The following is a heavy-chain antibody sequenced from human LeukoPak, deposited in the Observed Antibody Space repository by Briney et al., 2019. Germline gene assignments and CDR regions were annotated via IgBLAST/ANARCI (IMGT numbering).Heavy chain of an antibody. J-gene: IGHJ4*02. V-gene: IGHV4-4*02. CDR1: GGSIDITNY. CDR2: IAHDGTI. D-gene: IGHD2-15*01. Sequence: PSETLSLTCGVSGGSIDITNYWSWVRQAPGKGLEWIGEIAHDGTIDYNPSLRSRVAMSLDRANNQFSLSLTSVTAADTAVYYCVRRSDLTTNVDYWGQGTLVTVSS. CDR3: VRRSDLTTNVDY.